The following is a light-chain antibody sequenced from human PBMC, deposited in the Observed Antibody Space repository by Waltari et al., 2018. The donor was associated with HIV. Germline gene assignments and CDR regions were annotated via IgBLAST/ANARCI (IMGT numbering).Light chain of an antibody. CDR3: QKYDTSPELT. Sequence: EIVLTQSPDTLSLSPGERATLSCRASQSDTIDFLAWYQQRPGQAPRLLISGASNRATGIPDRFSGSGSETDFTLTITRLEPEDFAVYYCQKYDTSPELTFGGGTRVVMK. CDR1: QSDTIDF. CDR2: GAS. V-gene: IGKV3-20*01. J-gene: IGKJ4*01.